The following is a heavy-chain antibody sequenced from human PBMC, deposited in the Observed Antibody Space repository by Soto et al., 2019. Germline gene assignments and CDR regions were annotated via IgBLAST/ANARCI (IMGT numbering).Heavy chain of an antibody. CDR2: INAGNGNT. D-gene: IGHD3-22*01. V-gene: IGHV1-3*05. Sequence: QVQLVQSGAEEKKPGASVKVSCKASGYTFTSYAMHWVRQAPGQRLEWMGWINAGNGNTKYSQKFQGRVTITRDTSASTAYMELSSLRSEDTAVYYCAREHYDSSGYYYMFNAFDIWGQGTMVTVSS. CDR1: GYTFTSYA. J-gene: IGHJ3*02. CDR3: AREHYDSSGYYYMFNAFDI.